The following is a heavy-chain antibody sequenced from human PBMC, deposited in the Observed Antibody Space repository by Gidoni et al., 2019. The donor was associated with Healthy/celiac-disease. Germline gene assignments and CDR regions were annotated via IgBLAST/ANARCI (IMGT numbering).Heavy chain of an antibody. CDR1: GFTFSSYW. CDR2: IKQDGSEK. J-gene: IGHJ6*02. CDR3: ARAIVGATPGYYYYGMDV. V-gene: IGHV3-7*01. D-gene: IGHD1-26*01. Sequence: SGFTFSSYWMSWVRQAPGKGLEWVANIKQDGSEKYYVDSVKGRFTISRDNAKNSLYLQMNSLRAEDTAVYYCARAIVGATPGYYYYGMDVWGQGTTVTVSX.